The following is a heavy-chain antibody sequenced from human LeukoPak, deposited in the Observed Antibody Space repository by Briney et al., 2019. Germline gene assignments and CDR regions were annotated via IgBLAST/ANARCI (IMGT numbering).Heavy chain of an antibody. CDR2: ISYDGSNK. CDR3: ARDLIGGNAYDY. V-gene: IGHV3-30-3*01. CDR1: GFIFSSYA. J-gene: IGHJ4*02. D-gene: IGHD2-15*01. Sequence: PGGSLRLSCAASGFIFSSYAMHWVRQAPGKGLEWVAVISYDGSNKYYADSVKGRFTISRDNSKNTLYLQMNSLRPEDTAVYYCARDLIGGNAYDYWGQGALVTVSS.